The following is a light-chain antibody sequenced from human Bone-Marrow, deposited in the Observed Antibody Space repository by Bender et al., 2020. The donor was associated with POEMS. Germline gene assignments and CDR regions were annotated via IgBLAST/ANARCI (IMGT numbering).Light chain of an antibody. V-gene: IGLV3-21*02. J-gene: IGLJ1*01. CDR1: DVGSRT. CDR3: QVWESNGDFYV. CDR2: DDS. Sequence: SYVLTQPPSVSAAPGHTARISCGGDDVGSRTVNWYQQKPGQAPVLVVQDDSVRPSGIPERFSGSNSGNTATLTISRVEAEDEADYYCQVWESNGDFYVFGRGTKVTVL.